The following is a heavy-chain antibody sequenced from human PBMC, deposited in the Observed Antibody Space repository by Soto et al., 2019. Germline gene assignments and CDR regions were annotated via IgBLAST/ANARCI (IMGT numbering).Heavy chain of an antibody. CDR1: GGSFSGYY. CDR2: INHSGST. J-gene: IGHJ4*02. CDR3: ARGVYPSSWNPTTHFDY. V-gene: IGHV4-34*01. D-gene: IGHD1-1*01. Sequence: SETLSLTCAVYGGSFSGYYWSWIRQPPGKGLEWIGEINHSGSTNYNPSLKSRVTISVDTSKNQFSLKLSSVTAADTAVYYCARGVYPSSWNPTTHFDYWGQGTLVTVSS.